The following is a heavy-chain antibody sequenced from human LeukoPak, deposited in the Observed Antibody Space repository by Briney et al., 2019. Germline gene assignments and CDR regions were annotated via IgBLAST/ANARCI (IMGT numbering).Heavy chain of an antibody. CDR2: IYYSGSA. V-gene: IGHV4-39*01. Sequence: PSETLSLTCTVSGGSISSSSYYWGWVRQPPGKGLEWIGNIYYSGSAYYNPSLKSRVTISVDTSKNQFSLKLSSVTAADAAMYYCARIALSSGLYFFDYWGQGTLATVSS. CDR1: GGSISSSSYY. D-gene: IGHD6-19*01. J-gene: IGHJ4*02. CDR3: ARIALSSGLYFFDY.